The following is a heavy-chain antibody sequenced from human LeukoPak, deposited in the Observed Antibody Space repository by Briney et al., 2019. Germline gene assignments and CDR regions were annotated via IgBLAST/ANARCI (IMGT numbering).Heavy chain of an antibody. J-gene: IGHJ4*02. CDR1: EFTFSNYK. D-gene: IGHD6-6*01. V-gene: IGHV3-21*04. Sequence: GGSLRLSCAASEFTFSNYKMNWVRQAPGKGLEWVSSISSSSSYIYYADSVKGRFTISRDNSKNTLYLQMNSLRAEDTAVYYCAKSIAARLGAFDIWGQGTLVTVSS. CDR3: AKSIAARLGAFDI. CDR2: ISSSSSYI.